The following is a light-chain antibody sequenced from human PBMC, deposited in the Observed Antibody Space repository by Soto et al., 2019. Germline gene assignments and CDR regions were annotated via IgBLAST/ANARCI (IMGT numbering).Light chain of an antibody. Sequence: QSALTQPASVSGSPGQSITSSCTGTSSDVGGYNYVSWYQQHPGKAPKLMIYDVSNRPSGVSNRFSGSKSGNTASLTIYGLQAEDEADYYCSSYPSSSTLYVFGTGTQLTVL. CDR2: DVS. CDR3: SSYPSSSTLYV. J-gene: IGLJ1*01. CDR1: SSDVGGYNY. V-gene: IGLV2-14*01.